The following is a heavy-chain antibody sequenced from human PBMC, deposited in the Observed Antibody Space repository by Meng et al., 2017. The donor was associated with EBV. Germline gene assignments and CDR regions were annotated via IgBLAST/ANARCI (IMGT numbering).Heavy chain of an antibody. J-gene: IGHJ4*02. Sequence: QVQLVHSRAEVQKPGVSVTASCKASGYSFTGYYMHWVRQAPGQGLEWMGWINPNSGGTNYAQKFQGWVTMTRDTSISTAYMELSRLRSDDTAVYYCARDEAAAGRPLGYWGQGTLVTVAS. CDR2: INPNSGGT. CDR3: ARDEAAAGRPLGY. V-gene: IGHV1-2*04. CDR1: GYSFTGYY. D-gene: IGHD6-13*01.